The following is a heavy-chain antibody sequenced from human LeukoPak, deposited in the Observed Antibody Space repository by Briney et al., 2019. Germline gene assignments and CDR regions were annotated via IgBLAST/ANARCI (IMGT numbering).Heavy chain of an antibody. CDR1: AFAFSGNW. V-gene: IGHV3-7*04. D-gene: IGHD1-26*01. CDR2: IKEDGSET. J-gene: IGHJ4*02. Sequence: GGSLRLSCVASAFAFSGNWMSWVRQAPGKGLEWVASIKEDGSETYYVDSVKGRFTISRDNAKNSLYLQMNSLRAEDTAVYYCARDLHPRYYLPDYWGQGTLVTVSS. CDR3: ARDLHPRYYLPDY.